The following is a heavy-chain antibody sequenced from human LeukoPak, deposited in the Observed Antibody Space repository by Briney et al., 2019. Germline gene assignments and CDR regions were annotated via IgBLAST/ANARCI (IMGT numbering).Heavy chain of an antibody. D-gene: IGHD1-1*01. CDR3: ARVRRVPRDPGASGCFDY. V-gene: IGHV4-30-2*01. J-gene: IGHJ4*02. CDR1: GGSISSGGYY. Sequence: SETLSLTCTVSGGSISSGGYYWSWIRQPPGKGLEWIGYIYHSGSTYYNPSLKSRVTISVDRSKNQFSLKLSSVTAADTAVYYCARVRRVPRDPGASGCFDYWGQGTLVTVSS. CDR2: IYHSGST.